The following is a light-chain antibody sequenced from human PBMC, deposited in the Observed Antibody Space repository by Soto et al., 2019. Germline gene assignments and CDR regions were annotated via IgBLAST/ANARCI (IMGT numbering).Light chain of an antibody. V-gene: IGLV2-14*01. CDR2: DVS. Sequence: QSVLTQPASVSGSPGQSITISCTGTSSVVGGYHYVSWYQQYPGKAPKVMIYDVSNRPSGVSNRFSGSKSGNTASLTISGLQADDEADYYCTSYTTISTYVFGTGTKVTVL. CDR3: TSYTTISTYV. J-gene: IGLJ1*01. CDR1: SSVVGGYHY.